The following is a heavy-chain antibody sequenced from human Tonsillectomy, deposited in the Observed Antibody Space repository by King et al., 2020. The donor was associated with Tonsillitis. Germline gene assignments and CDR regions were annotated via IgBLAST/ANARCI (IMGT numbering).Heavy chain of an antibody. CDR3: TTHHRHRSQIDY. CDR2: IKCNADGGTR. V-gene: IGHV3-15*01. Sequence: VQLVESGGGLVKPGGSLRLSCEASGLTFNNAWLSWVRQAPGKGLEWVGRIKCNADGGTRDYAAPVKGRFTISRDDSENTLHLQMNSLKTEDTAVYFCTTHHRHRSQIDYWGQGTLVTVSS. D-gene: IGHD1-14*01. J-gene: IGHJ4*02. CDR1: GLTFNNAW.